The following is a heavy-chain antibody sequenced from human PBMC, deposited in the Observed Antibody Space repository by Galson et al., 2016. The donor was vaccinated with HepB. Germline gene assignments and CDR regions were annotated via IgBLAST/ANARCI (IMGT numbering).Heavy chain of an antibody. Sequence: SLRLSCAASGFVFEDYAMHWVRQAPGKGLEWVSGINWDSGDFGYADSVKGRFTISRDNAKNSLYLQMNSLRPDDTAFYFCAKDGRGYHRNWFTHFEAWGQGTLVTVSS. D-gene: IGHD3-9*01. CDR1: GFVFEDYA. V-gene: IGHV3-9*01. J-gene: IGHJ4*02. CDR3: AKDGRGYHRNWFTHFEA. CDR2: INWDSGDF.